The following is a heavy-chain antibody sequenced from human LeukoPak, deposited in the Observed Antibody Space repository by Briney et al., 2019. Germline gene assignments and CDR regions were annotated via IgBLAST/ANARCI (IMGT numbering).Heavy chain of an antibody. V-gene: IGHV4-59*01. CDR3: ARGSPYYYDSSGFNSANAFDI. Sequence: SETLSLTCTVSGGSISSYYWSWIRQPPGEGLEWIGYIYYSGSTNYNPSLKSRVTISVDTSKNQFSLKLSSVTAADTAVYYCARGSPYYYDSSGFNSANAFDIWGQGTMVTVS. D-gene: IGHD3-22*01. CDR2: IYYSGST. CDR1: GGSISSYY. J-gene: IGHJ3*02.